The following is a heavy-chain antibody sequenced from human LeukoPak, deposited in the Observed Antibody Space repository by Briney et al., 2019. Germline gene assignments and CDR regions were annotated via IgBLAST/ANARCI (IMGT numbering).Heavy chain of an antibody. CDR2: INPSGGST. CDR1: GYSFTNKY. CDR3: ARSVEMATITLVGDAFDI. V-gene: IGHV1-46*01. Sequence: ASVKVSRKASGYSFTNKYMHWVRQAPGQGLEWMGIINPSGGSTTYAQKFKGRVTMTRGTSTSTVYMELSSLRSEDTAVYYCARSVEMATITLVGDAFDIWGQGTMVTVSS. J-gene: IGHJ3*02. D-gene: IGHD5-24*01.